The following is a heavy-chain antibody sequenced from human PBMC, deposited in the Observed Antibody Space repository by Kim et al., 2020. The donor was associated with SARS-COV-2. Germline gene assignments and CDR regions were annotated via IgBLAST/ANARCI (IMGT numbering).Heavy chain of an antibody. CDR1: GFTFSSYG. V-gene: IGHV3-30*18. CDR2: ISYDGSNK. J-gene: IGHJ6*02. D-gene: IGHD2-2*01. CDR3: AKDPCSSTSCYVRDLMLGYGMDV. Sequence: GGSLRLSCAASGFTFSSYGMHWVRQAPGKGLEWVAVISYDGSNKYYADSVKGRFTISRDNSKNTLYLQMNSLRAEDTAVYYCAKDPCSSTSCYVRDLMLGYGMDVWGQGTTVTVSS.